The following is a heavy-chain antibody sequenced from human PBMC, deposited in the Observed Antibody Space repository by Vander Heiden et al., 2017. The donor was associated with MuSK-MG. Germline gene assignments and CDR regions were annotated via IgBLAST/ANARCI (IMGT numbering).Heavy chain of an antibody. D-gene: IGHD4-4*01. V-gene: IGHV3-23*04. Sequence: EVQLVESGGGLVQPGGSLRLSCAASRFTFSSYAMSGVRQAPGKGLEWVSVISGSGGSTYYADSVKGRLSIARDNSKNTLHLQINSLRAEDTAVYYCAKDQVDETTMVTGIIDYWGQGTLVTVYS. J-gene: IGHJ4*02. CDR3: AKDQVDETTMVTGIIDY. CDR2: ISGSGGST. CDR1: RFTFSSYA.